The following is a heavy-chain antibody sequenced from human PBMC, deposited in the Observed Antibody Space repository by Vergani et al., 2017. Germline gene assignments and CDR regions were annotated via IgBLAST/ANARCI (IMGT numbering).Heavy chain of an antibody. J-gene: IGHJ4*02. V-gene: IGHV2-5*01. CDR3: AHRGYYYDSSGFFDY. CDR2: IYWNDDK. CDR1: GFSLSTSGVG. Sequence: QITLKESGPTLVKPTQTLTLTCTFSGFSLSTSGVGVGWIRQPPGKALEWLALIYWNDDKRYSPSLKSRLTITKDTSKNQVVLTMTNMDPVDTATYYCAHRGYYYDSSGFFDYWGQGTLVTVSS. D-gene: IGHD3-22*01.